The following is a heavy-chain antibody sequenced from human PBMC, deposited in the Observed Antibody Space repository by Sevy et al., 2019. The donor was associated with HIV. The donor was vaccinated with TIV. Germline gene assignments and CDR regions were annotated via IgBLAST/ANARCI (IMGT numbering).Heavy chain of an antibody. J-gene: IGHJ4*02. Sequence: ASVKVSCKASGATFSSYGISWVRQAPGQGLEWMGGIIPILGTVNYAQKFQGRVTITADESTKTAYMELSSLRSEDTAVYYCARGGGNGWYYFDYWGQETLVTVS. CDR2: IIPILGTV. V-gene: IGHV1-69*13. D-gene: IGHD6-19*01. CDR3: ARGGGNGWYYFDY. CDR1: GATFSSYG.